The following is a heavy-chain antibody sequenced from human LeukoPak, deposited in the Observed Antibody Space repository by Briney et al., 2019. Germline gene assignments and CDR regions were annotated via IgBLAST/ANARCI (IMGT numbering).Heavy chain of an antibody. CDR1: GGSISDYS. CDR2: IYYSGST. CDR3: AREEWLVKEVNWFDP. D-gene: IGHD6-19*01. J-gene: IGHJ5*02. Sequence: PSQTLSLTCTVSGGSISDYSWSWIRQPPGKGLEWIGNIYYSGSTNYNPSLKSRVTISVDTSKNQFSLKLSSVTAADTAVYYCAREEWLVKEVNWFDPWGQGTLVTVSS. V-gene: IGHV4-59*12.